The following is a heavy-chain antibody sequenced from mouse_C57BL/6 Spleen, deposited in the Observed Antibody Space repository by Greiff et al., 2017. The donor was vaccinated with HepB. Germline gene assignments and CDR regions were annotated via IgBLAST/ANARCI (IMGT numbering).Heavy chain of an antibody. CDR3: LYYYGSSSAWFAY. D-gene: IGHD1-1*01. CDR2: IHPNSGST. CDR1: GYTFTSYW. Sequence: QVQLQQPGAELVKPGASVKLSCKASGYTFTSYWMHWVKQRPGQGLEWIGMIHPNSGSTNYNEKFKSKATLTVDKSSSTAYMQLSSLTSEDSAVYYCLYYYGSSSAWFAYWGQGTLVTVSA. J-gene: IGHJ3*01. V-gene: IGHV1-64*01.